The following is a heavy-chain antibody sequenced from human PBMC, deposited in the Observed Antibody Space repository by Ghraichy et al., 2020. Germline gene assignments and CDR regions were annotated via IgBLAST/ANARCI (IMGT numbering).Heavy chain of an antibody. Sequence: ASVKVSCKASGYTFTGYYMHWVRQAPGQGLEWMGWINPNSGGTNYAQKFQGWVTMTRDTSISTAYMELSRLRSDDTAVYYCARVSYYDSSGYYSPFFDYWGQGTLVTV. D-gene: IGHD3-22*01. CDR2: INPNSGGT. V-gene: IGHV1-2*04. CDR3: ARVSYYDSSGYYSPFFDY. CDR1: GYTFTGYY. J-gene: IGHJ4*02.